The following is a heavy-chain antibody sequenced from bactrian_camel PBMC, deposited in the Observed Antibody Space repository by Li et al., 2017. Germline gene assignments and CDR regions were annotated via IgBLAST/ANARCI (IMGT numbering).Heavy chain of an antibody. CDR2: IAGDGRT. CDR3: AAEMYDWGEAFSLCPVSVGH. D-gene: IGHD1*01. V-gene: IGHV3S53*01. J-gene: IGHJ4*01. Sequence: QVQLVESGGGSVQPGGSLRLSCVISGSTINRYYMAWFRQAPGKEREGVAAIAGDGRTDYADSVKGRFTISRDGAKNIIALQMHSLKPEDTATYYCAAEMYDWGEAFSLCPVSVGHWGRGTQVTVS. CDR1: GSTINRYY.